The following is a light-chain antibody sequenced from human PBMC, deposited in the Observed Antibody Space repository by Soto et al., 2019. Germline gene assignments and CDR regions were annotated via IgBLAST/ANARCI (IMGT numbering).Light chain of an antibody. CDR3: QKYNTAPLT. Sequence: DIQMTQSPSTLSASVGDSVSINCRASQSISAWLAWYQQKPGKAPKLLIYKASTLKSGVPSRFSGSGSGTEFTLTISNLQPEDVATYYCQKYNTAPLTFGGGTKVDI. CDR2: KAS. J-gene: IGKJ4*01. V-gene: IGKV1-5*03. CDR1: QSISAW.